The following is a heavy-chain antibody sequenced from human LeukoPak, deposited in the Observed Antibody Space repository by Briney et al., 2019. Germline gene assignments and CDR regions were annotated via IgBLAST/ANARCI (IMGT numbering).Heavy chain of an antibody. J-gene: IGHJ6*02. D-gene: IGHD3-10*01. V-gene: IGHV4-34*01. CDR1: GGSFSGYY. CDR2: IYQSEYT. Sequence: PSETLSLTCAVYGGSFSGYYWSWIRQPPGKGLEWIGYIYQSEYTNYSPSLKSRDTISEDMSKNQFSLNLTSVTAADTAVYYCTRAIGYYGSGSYYPYYYGMGVWGQGTTVTVSS. CDR3: TRAIGYYGSGSYYPYYYGMGV.